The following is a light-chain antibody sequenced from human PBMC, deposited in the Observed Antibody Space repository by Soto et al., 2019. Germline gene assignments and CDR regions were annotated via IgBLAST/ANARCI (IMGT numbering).Light chain of an antibody. Sequence: DIQMTQSPSTLSASVGDRVTLTCRANQTIDNWLAWYQLKPGKAPNLRIYQASVLESGVPSRFSGGGFGTEFTLTIHSLQPGDFATYSCQHYHDHPFTFGPGTTMDV. CDR3: QHYHDHPFT. CDR1: QTIDNW. J-gene: IGKJ3*01. CDR2: QAS. V-gene: IGKV1-5*03.